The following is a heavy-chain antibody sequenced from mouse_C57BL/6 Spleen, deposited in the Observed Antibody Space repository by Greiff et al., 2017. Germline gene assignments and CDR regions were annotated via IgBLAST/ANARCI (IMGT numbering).Heavy chain of an antibody. J-gene: IGHJ2*01. Sequence: EVKLQESGEGLVKPGGSLKLSCAASGFTFSSYAMSWVRQTPEKRLEWVAYISSGGDYIYYADTVKGRFTITRDNARNTLYLQMSSRKSEDTAMYYCTREGYDGYFHFDYWGQGTTLTVSS. V-gene: IGHV5-9-1*02. CDR1: GFTFSSYA. D-gene: IGHD2-3*01. CDR2: ISSGGDYI. CDR3: TREGYDGYFHFDY.